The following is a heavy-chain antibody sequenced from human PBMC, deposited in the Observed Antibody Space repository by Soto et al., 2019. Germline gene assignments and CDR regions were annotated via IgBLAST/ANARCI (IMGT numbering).Heavy chain of an antibody. D-gene: IGHD3-16*02. Sequence: QVQLVESGGGVVQPGRSLRLSCAASGLTFSSYGMHWVRQAPGKGLEWVAVIGYDGSNKYYADSVKGRFTISRDNSKNTLYLQMNILRAEDTAVYYCVRDIESCFDIWGQWTMVTVSS. V-gene: IGHV3-33*01. CDR3: VRDIESCFDI. CDR1: GLTFSSYG. CDR2: IGYDGSNK. J-gene: IGHJ3*02.